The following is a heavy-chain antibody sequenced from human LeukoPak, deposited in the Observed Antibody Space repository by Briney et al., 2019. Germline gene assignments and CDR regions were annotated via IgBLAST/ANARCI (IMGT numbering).Heavy chain of an antibody. V-gene: IGHV4-59*08. CDR3: ASASSSWFQGFAY. Sequence: SETLSLTCAVSGESVSGFYWNWIRQPPGKGLEWIGYVYYTGSTNYNPSLKSRVSITADTSKNRVSLKMSSVTAADTAVYYCASASSSWFQGFAYWGQGALVTVSS. CDR1: GESVSGFY. J-gene: IGHJ4*02. D-gene: IGHD6-13*01. CDR2: VYYTGST.